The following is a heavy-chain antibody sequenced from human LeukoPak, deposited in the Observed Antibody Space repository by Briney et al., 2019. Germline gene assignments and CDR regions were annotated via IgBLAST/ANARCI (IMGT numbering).Heavy chain of an antibody. D-gene: IGHD5-18*01. CDR3: ARYVDTAMVRHYYYYYYMDV. J-gene: IGHJ6*03. CDR1: GYTFTSYG. CDR2: ISAYNGNT. Sequence: GASVKVSCKASGYTFTSYGISWVRQAPGQGLEWMGWISAYNGNTNYAQKLQGRVTMTTDTSTSTAYMELRSLRSDNTAVYYCARYVDTAMVRHYYYYYYMDVWGKGTTVTVSS. V-gene: IGHV1-18*01.